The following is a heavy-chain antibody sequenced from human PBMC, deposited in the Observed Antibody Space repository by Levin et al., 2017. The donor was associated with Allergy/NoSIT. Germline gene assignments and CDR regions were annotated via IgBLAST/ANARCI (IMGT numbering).Heavy chain of an antibody. D-gene: IGHD5-24*01. Sequence: SQTLSLTCAVYGGSFSGSYWSWLRPPPGKGLEWLGEINHSGSTNYNPSLKSRVTISVDTSKNQFSLKLSSVTAADTAVYYCVLGYSFDYWGQGTLVTVSS. CDR2: INHSGST. CDR3: VLGYSFDY. CDR1: GGSFSGSY. J-gene: IGHJ4*02. V-gene: IGHV4-34*01.